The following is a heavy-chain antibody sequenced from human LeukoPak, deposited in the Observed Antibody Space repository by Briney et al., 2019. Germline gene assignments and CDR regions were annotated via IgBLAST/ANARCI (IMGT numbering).Heavy chain of an antibody. CDR2: ISSSGSTI. Sequence: GGSLRLSCAASGFTFSSYSMNWVRQAPGKGLEWVSYISSSGSTIYYADSVKGRFTISRDNAKNSLYLQMNSLRAEDTAVYYCARYSYGDYDYYGMDVWGQGTTVTVSS. CDR1: GFTFSSYS. J-gene: IGHJ6*02. V-gene: IGHV3-48*04. D-gene: IGHD4-17*01. CDR3: ARYSYGDYDYYGMDV.